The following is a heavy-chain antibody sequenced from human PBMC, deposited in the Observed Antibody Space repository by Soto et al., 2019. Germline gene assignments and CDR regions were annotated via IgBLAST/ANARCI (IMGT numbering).Heavy chain of an antibody. CDR3: ATDRLDRGAFDI. D-gene: IGHD3-22*01. V-gene: IGHV1-18*01. CDR1: GYTFTSYG. Sequence: ASVKVSCKASGYTFTSYGISWVRQAPGQGLEWMGWISAYNGNTNYAQKLQGRVTMTTDTSTSTAYMELRSLRSDDTAVYYCATDRLDRGAFDIWGQGTMVTVSS. CDR2: ISAYNGNT. J-gene: IGHJ3*02.